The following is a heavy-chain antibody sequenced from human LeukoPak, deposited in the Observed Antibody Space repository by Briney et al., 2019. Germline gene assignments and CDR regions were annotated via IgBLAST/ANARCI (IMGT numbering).Heavy chain of an antibody. CDR2: ISACNGNT. Sequence: ASVKVSCKASGYTFTSYSISWVRQAPGQGLEWMGWISACNGNTNYAQKLQGRVTMTTDTSTSTAYMELRSLRSDDTAVYYCARDPGYSGSYQSVGVFDYWGQGTLVTVSS. V-gene: IGHV1-18*01. CDR1: GYTFTSYS. J-gene: IGHJ4*02. CDR3: ARDPGYSGSYQSVGVFDY. D-gene: IGHD1-26*01.